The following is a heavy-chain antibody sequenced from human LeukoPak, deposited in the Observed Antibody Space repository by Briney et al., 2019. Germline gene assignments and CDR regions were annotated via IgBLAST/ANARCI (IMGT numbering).Heavy chain of an antibody. CDR2: IYYSGST. V-gene: IGHV4-39*07. Sequence: PSETLSLTCTVSGGSISSSSYYWGWIRQPPGKGLEWIGSIYYSGSTYYNPSLKSRVTISVDTSKNQFSLKLSSVTAADTAVYYCARERYDFWSGYYIYYYYYMDVWGKGTTVTVSS. CDR3: ARERYDFWSGYYIYYYYYMDV. J-gene: IGHJ6*03. CDR1: GGSISSSSYY. D-gene: IGHD3-3*01.